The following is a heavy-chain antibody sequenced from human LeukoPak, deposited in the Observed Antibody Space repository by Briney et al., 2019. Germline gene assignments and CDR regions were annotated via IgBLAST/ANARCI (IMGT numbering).Heavy chain of an antibody. Sequence: PSETLSLTCAVYGGSFSGYYWSWIRQPTGKGLEWIGEINHSGSTNYNPSLKSRVTISVDTSKNQFSLKLSSVTAAVTAVYYCARSTPKNQIWGQGTMVTVSS. J-gene: IGHJ3*02. CDR2: INHSGST. CDR1: GGSFSGYY. CDR3: ARSTPKNQI. V-gene: IGHV4-34*01.